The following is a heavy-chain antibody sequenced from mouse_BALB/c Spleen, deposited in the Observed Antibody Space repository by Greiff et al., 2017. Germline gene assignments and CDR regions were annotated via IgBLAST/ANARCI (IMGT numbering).Heavy chain of an antibody. Sequence: QVQLQQSGPELVKPGASVRISCKASGYTFTSYYIHWVKQRPGQGLEWIGWIYPGNVNTKYNEKFKGKATLTADKSSSTAYMQLSSLTSEDSAVYFCAREQRGAMDYWGQGTSVTVSS. CDR3: AREQRGAMDY. CDR2: IYPGNVNT. V-gene: IGHV1S56*01. CDR1: GYTFTSYY. J-gene: IGHJ4*01.